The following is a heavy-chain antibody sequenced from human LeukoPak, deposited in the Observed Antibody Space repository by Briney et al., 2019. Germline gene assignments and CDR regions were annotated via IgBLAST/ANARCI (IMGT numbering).Heavy chain of an antibody. J-gene: IGHJ3*02. V-gene: IGHV3-72*01. CDR3: ATTLGYCSGGSCFDAFDI. Sequence: GGSLRLSCAASGFTFSDHYMDWVRQAPGKGLEWGGRTRNKANSYTTEYAASVKGRFTISRDDSNNSLYMQMNSLKTEDTAVYYCATTLGYCSGGSCFDAFDIWGQGTMVTVSS. D-gene: IGHD2-15*01. CDR2: TRNKANSYTT. CDR1: GFTFSDHY.